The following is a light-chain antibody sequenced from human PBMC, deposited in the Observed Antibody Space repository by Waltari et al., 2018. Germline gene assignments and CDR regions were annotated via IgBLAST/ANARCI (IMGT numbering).Light chain of an antibody. V-gene: IGKV4-1*01. CDR1: QSLFSTSNSKTY. Sequence: DIVMTQSPDFLAVSLGERATINCKSSQSLFSTSNSKTYISWYQPKPGQPPKPLIYWASTRGSGVPDRFSGSGSGTDFTLTISSLQAEDVAVYYCHHYYIPPLTFGQGTRLEIK. J-gene: IGKJ5*01. CDR2: WAS. CDR3: HHYYIPPLT.